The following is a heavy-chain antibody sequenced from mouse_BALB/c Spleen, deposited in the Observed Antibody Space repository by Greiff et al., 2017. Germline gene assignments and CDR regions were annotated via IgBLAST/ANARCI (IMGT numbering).Heavy chain of an antibody. J-gene: IGHJ4*01. Sequence: EVQLQQSGPELVKPGASVKISCKTSGYSFTGYFMNWVMQSHGKSLEWIGRINPYNGDTFYNQKFKGKATLTVDKSSSTAHMELRSLASEDSAVYYCARRTTATAMDYWGQGTSVTVSS. CDR1: GYSFTGYF. CDR2: INPYNGDT. V-gene: IGHV1-20*02. D-gene: IGHD1-2*01. CDR3: ARRTTATAMDY.